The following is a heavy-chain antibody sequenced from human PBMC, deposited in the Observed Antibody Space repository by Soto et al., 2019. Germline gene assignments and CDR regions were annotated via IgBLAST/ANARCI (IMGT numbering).Heavy chain of an antibody. CDR3: ARDVGNGYGYGYGY. D-gene: IGHD5-18*01. CDR1: GYTFTSYG. J-gene: IGHJ4*02. V-gene: IGHV1-18*01. CDR2: ISTSNGNT. Sequence: QVQLVQSGAEVKKPGASVTVSCKVSGYTFTSYGISWVRQAPGQGLEWMGWISTSNGNTNYAQKLQGRVTMTTDTSTSTAYMELRSLRSDDTAVCYCARDVGNGYGYGYGYWGQGTLVTVSS.